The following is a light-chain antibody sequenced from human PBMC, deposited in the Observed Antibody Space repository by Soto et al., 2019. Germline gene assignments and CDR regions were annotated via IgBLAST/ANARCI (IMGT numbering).Light chain of an antibody. CDR3: SSYTSSSTPDV. CDR2: DVS. J-gene: IGLJ1*01. Sequence: QSVLTQPASVSGSPGQSITISCTGTSSDVGGYNYVSWYQQHPGKAPKLMIYDVSDRPSGVSRRFSGSKSGNTASLTISGLQAEDEADYYCSSYTSSSTPDVFGTGTKLTVL. V-gene: IGLV2-14*03. CDR1: SSDVGGYNY.